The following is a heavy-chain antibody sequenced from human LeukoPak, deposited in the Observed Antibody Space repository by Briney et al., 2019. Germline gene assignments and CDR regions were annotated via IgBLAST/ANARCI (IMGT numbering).Heavy chain of an antibody. CDR2: ISSSSTYI. Sequence: GGSLRLSRAASGFTFNIYSMNWVRQAPGKGLEWVSSISSSSTYIYYADSVKGRFTISRDNAKNSLYLQMNSLRAEDTAVYYCARGPMGTAYIFDYWGQGTLVTVSS. CDR3: ARGPMGTAYIFDY. V-gene: IGHV3-21*01. J-gene: IGHJ4*02. D-gene: IGHD5-18*01. CDR1: GFTFNIYS.